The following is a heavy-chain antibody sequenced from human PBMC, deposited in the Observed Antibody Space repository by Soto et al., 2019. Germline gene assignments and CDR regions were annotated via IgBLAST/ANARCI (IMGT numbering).Heavy chain of an antibody. Sequence: QVQLVESGGGVIQPGTSLSLSCGSSGFTFRSFGMYWVRQAPGKGLEWVAVVSYDGNHKYYADSVKGRFTVSRDNAKNMLYLQRNSLRGEDTAVYYCAKDVGQQLVLNYGMDVWGQGTTVTLSS. CDR2: VSYDGNHK. J-gene: IGHJ6*02. V-gene: IGHV3-30*18. CDR3: AKDVGQQLVLNYGMDV. CDR1: GFTFRSFG. D-gene: IGHD6-13*01.